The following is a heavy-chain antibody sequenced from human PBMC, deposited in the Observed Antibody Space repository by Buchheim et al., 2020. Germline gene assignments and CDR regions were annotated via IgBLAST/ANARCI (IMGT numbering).Heavy chain of an antibody. Sequence: EVQLVESGGGLVQPGGSLRLSCAASGFTFSSYWMHWVRQAPGKGLVWVSRINRDGSSTSYADSVKGRLSISRDKAKNTRYLQMNSLRAEDTAVYYCARIAAAGMGYYYYYGMDVWGQGTT. V-gene: IGHV3-74*01. J-gene: IGHJ6*02. D-gene: IGHD6-13*01. CDR3: ARIAAAGMGYYYYYGMDV. CDR1: GFTFSSYW. CDR2: INRDGSST.